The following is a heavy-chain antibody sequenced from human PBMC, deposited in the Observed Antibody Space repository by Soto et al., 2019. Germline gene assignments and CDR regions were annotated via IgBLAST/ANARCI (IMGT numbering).Heavy chain of an antibody. CDR1: GASMTNYF. V-gene: IGHV4-59*01. CDR3: ARSGLTFGGVV. D-gene: IGHD3-16*01. Sequence: PSETLSLTCTVSGASMTNYFGSWIRQTPGKGLEYIGFMHSRGYADYNSSLKSRVTISVDTSNNRFSLRLSSVTVADTAVYYCARSGLTFGGVVWGQGILVTVSS. J-gene: IGHJ4*02. CDR2: MHSRGYA.